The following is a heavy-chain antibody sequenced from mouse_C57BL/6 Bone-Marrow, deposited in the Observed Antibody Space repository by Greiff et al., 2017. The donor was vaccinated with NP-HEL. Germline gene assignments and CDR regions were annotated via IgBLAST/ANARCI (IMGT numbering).Heavy chain of an antibody. CDR1: GYTFTEYT. D-gene: IGHD1-1*01. CDR2: FYPGSGSI. V-gene: IGHV1-62-2*01. Sequence: VQLQQSGAELVKPGASVKLSCKASGYTFTEYTIHWVKQRSGQGLEWIGWFYPGSGSIKYNENFKDKATLTAAKSSSTVYMQLSRLTSDDSAVYFCARHEGADYNGRAWFDYWGQGTLVTVSA. CDR3: ARHEGADYNGRAWFDY. J-gene: IGHJ3*01.